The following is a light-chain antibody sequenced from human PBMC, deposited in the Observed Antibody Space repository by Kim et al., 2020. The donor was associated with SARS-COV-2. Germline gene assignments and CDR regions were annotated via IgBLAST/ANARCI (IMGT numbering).Light chain of an antibody. Sequence: LSPGERATLSCRASQSISSSSLAWYQQKPGQAPTLLIYGASSRATGIPDRFSGSGSGTDFTLTISRLEPEDFAVYYCQQYGSSPLTFGGGTKLEI. J-gene: IGKJ4*01. V-gene: IGKV3-20*01. CDR2: GAS. CDR3: QQYGSSPLT. CDR1: QSISSSS.